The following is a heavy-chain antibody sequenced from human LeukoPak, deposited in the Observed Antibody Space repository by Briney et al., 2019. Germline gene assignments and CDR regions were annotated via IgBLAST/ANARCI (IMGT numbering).Heavy chain of an antibody. CDR2: IYDSGST. Sequence: SETLSLTCTVSGGSISGYYWSWIRQPPGKGLECIAYIYDSGSTNYNPSLKSRVTISVDTSKNQFSLKLSSVTAADTAVYYCAREVIRYFDLWGRGTLVTVSS. V-gene: IGHV4-59*12. D-gene: IGHD2-21*01. CDR1: GGSISGYY. J-gene: IGHJ2*01. CDR3: AREVIRYFDL.